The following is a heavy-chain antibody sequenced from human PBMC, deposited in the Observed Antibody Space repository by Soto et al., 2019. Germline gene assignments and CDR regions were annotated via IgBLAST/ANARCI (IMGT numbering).Heavy chain of an antibody. Sequence: PGGSLRLSCAASGFTFSSYAMSWVRQAPGKGLEWVSTISGSGDSTYYADSVKGRFTISRDNSKYTLYLQMNSLRAEDTAVYYCAKDRYPGTSSDDWGQGTLVTVSS. J-gene: IGHJ4*02. D-gene: IGHD2-2*01. CDR2: ISGSGDST. CDR3: AKDRYPGTSSDD. V-gene: IGHV3-23*01. CDR1: GFTFSSYA.